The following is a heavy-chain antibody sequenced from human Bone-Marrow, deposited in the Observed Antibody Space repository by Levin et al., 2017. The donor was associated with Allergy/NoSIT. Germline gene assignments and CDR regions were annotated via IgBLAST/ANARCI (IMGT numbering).Heavy chain of an antibody. D-gene: IGHD2-2*01. CDR3: ARDTVVVPAAMIPNVYYYYYGMDV. Sequence: GGSLRLSCAASGFTFSSYWMHWVRQAPGKGLVWVSRINSDGSSTSYADSVKGRFTISRDNAKNTLYLQMNSLRAEDTAVYYCARDTVVVPAAMIPNVYYYYYGMDVWGQGTTVTVSS. CDR2: INSDGSST. V-gene: IGHV3-74*01. J-gene: IGHJ6*02. CDR1: GFTFSSYW.